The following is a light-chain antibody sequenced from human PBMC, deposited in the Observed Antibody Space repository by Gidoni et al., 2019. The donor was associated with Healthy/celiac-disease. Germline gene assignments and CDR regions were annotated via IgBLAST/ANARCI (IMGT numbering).Light chain of an antibody. CDR2: KAS. J-gene: IGKJ1*01. V-gene: IGKV1-5*03. CDR1: QSISSW. CDR3: QQYNSSPLT. Sequence: DSQMTQSPSTLSASVGDRVTITCRASQSISSWLAWYQQKPGKAPKLLIYKASSLESGVPSRFSGSGSGTDFTLTISSLQPDDFATYYCQQYNSSPLTFGQGTKVEIK.